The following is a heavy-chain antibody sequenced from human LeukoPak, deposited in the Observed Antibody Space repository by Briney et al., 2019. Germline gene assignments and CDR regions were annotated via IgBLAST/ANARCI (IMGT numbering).Heavy chain of an antibody. D-gene: IGHD1-26*01. CDR2: ISWNSGSI. Sequence: GGSLRLSCAASGFTFDDYAMHWVRQAPGKGLEWVSGISWNSGSIGYADSVKGRFTISRDNAKNSLYLQMNSLRAEDTAVYYCARSMGGYYYMDVWGKGTTVTVSS. CDR1: GFTFDDYA. V-gene: IGHV3-9*01. CDR3: ARSMGGYYYMDV. J-gene: IGHJ6*03.